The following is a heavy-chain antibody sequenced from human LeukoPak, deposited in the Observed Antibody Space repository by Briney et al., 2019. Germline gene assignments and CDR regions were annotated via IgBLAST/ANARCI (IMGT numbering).Heavy chain of an antibody. CDR1: GFTFSSYA. CDR3: AKDPGSSSWYY. Sequence: GGSLRLSCAASGFTFSSYAMSWVRQAPGKGLEWVSAISGSGGSTYYADSVKGRFTISRDNSKNTPYLQMNSLRAEDTAVYYCAKDPGSSSWYYWGQGTLVTVSS. CDR2: ISGSGGST. J-gene: IGHJ4*02. V-gene: IGHV3-23*01. D-gene: IGHD6-13*01.